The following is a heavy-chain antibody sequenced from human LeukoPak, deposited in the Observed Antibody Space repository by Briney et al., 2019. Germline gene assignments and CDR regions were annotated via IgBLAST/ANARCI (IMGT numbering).Heavy chain of an antibody. D-gene: IGHD3-3*01. CDR3: APRGVVIDY. CDR1: GFTFSSYA. J-gene: IGHJ4*02. V-gene: IGHV3-23*01. Sequence: PGGSLRLSCAASGFTFSSYAMRWVRQAPGKGLEWVSAIGSGSGGTTIYADSVKGRFTISRDNAKNSLYLQMNSLTDEDTAVYYCAPRGVVIDYWGQGTLVTVSS. CDR2: IGSGSGGTT.